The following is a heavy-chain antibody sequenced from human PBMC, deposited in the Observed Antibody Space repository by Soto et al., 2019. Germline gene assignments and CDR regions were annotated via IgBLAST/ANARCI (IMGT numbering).Heavy chain of an antibody. D-gene: IGHD2-15*01. CDR3: TRHPLHLDY. Sequence: EVQLVESGGGLVQPGGSLKLSCAASGFTFSGSAMHCVRQASGKGLEWVGRIRSKANSYATAYAASVKGRFTISRDDSKNTAYLQMNSLKTEDTAVYYCTRHPLHLDYWGQGTLVTVSS. CDR1: GFTFSGSA. J-gene: IGHJ4*02. CDR2: IRSKANSYAT. V-gene: IGHV3-73*01.